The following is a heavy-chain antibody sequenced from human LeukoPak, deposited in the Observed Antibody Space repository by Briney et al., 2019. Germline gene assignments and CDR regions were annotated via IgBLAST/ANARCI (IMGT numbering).Heavy chain of an antibody. V-gene: IGHV3-33*01. CDR3: ARDVAKWGRWPDY. Sequence: GGSLRLSCAASGFTFSSYGMHWVRQAPGRGLEWVAVIWYDGINEYYADSVKGRFTVSRDNANNTLYLQMNSLSADDTAVYFCARDVAKWGRWPDYWGQGTLVTVSS. CDR1: GFTFSSYG. J-gene: IGHJ4*02. D-gene: IGHD7-27*01. CDR2: IWYDGINE.